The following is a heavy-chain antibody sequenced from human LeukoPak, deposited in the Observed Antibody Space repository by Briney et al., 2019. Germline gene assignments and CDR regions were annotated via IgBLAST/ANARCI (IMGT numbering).Heavy chain of an antibody. J-gene: IGHJ3*02. CDR3: AREKENPSGYYDILTGYRLLGAFDI. V-gene: IGHV4-39*07. CDR1: GGSISSSSYY. D-gene: IGHD3-9*01. Sequence: PSETLSLTCTVSGGSISSSSYYWGWIRQPPGKGLEWIGSIYYSGSTYYNPSLKSRVTISVDTSKNQFSLKLSSVTAADTAVYYCAREKENPSGYYDILTGYRLLGAFDIWGQGTMVTVSS. CDR2: IYYSGST.